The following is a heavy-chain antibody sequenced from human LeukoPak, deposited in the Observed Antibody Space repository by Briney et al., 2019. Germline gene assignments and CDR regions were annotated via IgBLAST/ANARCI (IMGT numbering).Heavy chain of an antibody. V-gene: IGHV3-23*01. CDR2: ISGSGGST. CDR3: AKSPGPTVTTIDY. CDR1: GFTFSSYA. Sequence: GGSLRLSCAASGFTFSSYAMSWVRQAPGKGLEWVSAISGSGGSTYYADSVKGRFTISRDKSKNTLYLQMNSLRAEDTAVYYCAKSPGPTVTTIDYWGQGTLVTVSS. D-gene: IGHD4-17*01. J-gene: IGHJ4*02.